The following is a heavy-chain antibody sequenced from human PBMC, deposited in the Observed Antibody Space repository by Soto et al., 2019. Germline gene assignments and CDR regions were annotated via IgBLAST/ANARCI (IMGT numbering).Heavy chain of an antibody. CDR1: GYTFTGYY. Sequence: ASVKVSCKASGYTFTGYYMHWVRQAPGQGLEWMGWINPNSGGTNYAQKFQGRVTMTRDTSISTAYMELSRLRSDDTAVYYCARDILRGTIGAECFQHWGQGTLVTVSS. J-gene: IGHJ1*01. CDR3: ARDILRGTIGAECFQH. CDR2: INPNSGGT. V-gene: IGHV1-2*02. D-gene: IGHD3-3*01.